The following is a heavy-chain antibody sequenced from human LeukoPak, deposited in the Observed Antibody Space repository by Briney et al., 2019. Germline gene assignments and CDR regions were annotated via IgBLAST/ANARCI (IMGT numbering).Heavy chain of an antibody. CDR2: FDPEDGET. J-gene: IGHJ4*02. V-gene: IGHV1-24*01. Sequence: ASVKVSCKVSGYTLTELSMHWVRQAPGKGLEWMGGFDPEDGETIYAQKFQGRVTMAEDTSTDTAYMELSSLRSEDTAVYYCATWSSLGELSTFDYWGQGTLVTVSS. CDR3: ATWSSLGELSTFDY. D-gene: IGHD3-16*02. CDR1: GYTLTELS.